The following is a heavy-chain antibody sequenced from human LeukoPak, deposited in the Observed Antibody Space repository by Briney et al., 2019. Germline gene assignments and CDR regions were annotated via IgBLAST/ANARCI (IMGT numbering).Heavy chain of an antibody. CDR3: AREGIPNYDFWSGSYYYYYMDV. CDR2: IYYSGST. Sequence: SETLSLTCTVSGGSISSDGYYWNWIRQHPGKGLEWIGYIYYSGSTYYNPSLESRVTISVDTPKNQLSLKLSSVTAADTAVYYCAREGIPNYDFWSGSYYYYYMDVWGKGTTVTVSS. CDR1: GGSISSDGYY. V-gene: IGHV4-31*03. J-gene: IGHJ6*03. D-gene: IGHD3-3*01.